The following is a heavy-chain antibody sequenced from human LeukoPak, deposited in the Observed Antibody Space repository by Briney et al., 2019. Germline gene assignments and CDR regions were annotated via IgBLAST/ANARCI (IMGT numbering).Heavy chain of an antibody. J-gene: IGHJ4*02. D-gene: IGHD6-13*01. CDR1: GFTFSSYR. Sequence: GGSLRLSCAASGFTFSSYRMSWVRQAPGKGLEWVANIKQDGSEKYYVDSVKGRFTISRDNAKNSLYLQMNSLRAEDTAVYYCARVPYSSRFDYWGQGTLVTVSS. CDR3: ARVPYSSRFDY. V-gene: IGHV3-7*01. CDR2: IKQDGSEK.